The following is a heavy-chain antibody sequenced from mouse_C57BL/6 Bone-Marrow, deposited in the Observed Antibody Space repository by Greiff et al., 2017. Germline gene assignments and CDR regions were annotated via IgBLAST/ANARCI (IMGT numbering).Heavy chain of an antibody. CDR3: ARPLYYGSSYWYFDV. D-gene: IGHD1-1*01. V-gene: IGHV1-59*01. J-gene: IGHJ1*03. Sequence: QVQLQQPGAELVRPGTSVKLSCKASGYTFTSYWMHWVKQRPGQGLEWIGVIDPSDSYTNYNQKFKGKATLTVDTSSSTAYMQLSSLTSEDSAVYYCARPLYYGSSYWYFDVWGTGTTVTVSS. CDR2: IDPSDSYT. CDR1: GYTFTSYW.